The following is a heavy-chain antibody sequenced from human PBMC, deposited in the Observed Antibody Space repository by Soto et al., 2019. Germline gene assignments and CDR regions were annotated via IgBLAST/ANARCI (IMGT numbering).Heavy chain of an antibody. V-gene: IGHV1-69*04. Sequence: SVKVSCKASGGTFSSYTISWVRQAPGQGLEWMGRIIPILGIANYAQKFQGRVTITADKSTSTAYMELSSLRSEDTAVYYCAREQATIFGVVTTFDYWGQGTLVTVSS. CDR1: GGTFSSYT. J-gene: IGHJ4*02. CDR3: AREQATIFGVVTTFDY. CDR2: IIPILGIA. D-gene: IGHD3-3*01.